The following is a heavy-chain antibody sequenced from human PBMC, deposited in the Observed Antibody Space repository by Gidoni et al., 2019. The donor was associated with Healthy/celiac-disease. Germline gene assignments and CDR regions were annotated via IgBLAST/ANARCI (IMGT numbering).Heavy chain of an antibody. CDR1: GGSISSSNW. CDR2: IYHSGST. V-gene: IGHV4-4*02. Sequence: QVQLQESGPGLVKPSGTLSLTCAVSGGSISSSNWWSWVRPPPGKGLEWIGEIYHSGSTNYNPSLKSRVTISVDKSKNQFSLKLSSVTAADTAVYYCASSNSVFGVVIIQTKNGGSEYFQHWGQGTLVTVSS. D-gene: IGHD3-3*01. CDR3: ASSNSVFGVVIIQTKNGGSEYFQH. J-gene: IGHJ1*01.